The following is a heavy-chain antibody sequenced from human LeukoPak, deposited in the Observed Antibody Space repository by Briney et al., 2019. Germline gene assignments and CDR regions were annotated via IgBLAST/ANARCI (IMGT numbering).Heavy chain of an antibody. V-gene: IGHV3-74*01. CDR3: ARVLSGSWDWFDP. CDR1: GFTFSSYW. CDR2: INTDGSST. Sequence: GGSLRLSCAASGFTFSSYWMHWVRQAPGKGLVWVSRINTDGSSTGYADSVKGRFTISRDNAKNTLYLQMNSLRAEDTAVYYCARVLSGSWDWFDPWGQGTLVTVSS. D-gene: IGHD3-22*01. J-gene: IGHJ5*02.